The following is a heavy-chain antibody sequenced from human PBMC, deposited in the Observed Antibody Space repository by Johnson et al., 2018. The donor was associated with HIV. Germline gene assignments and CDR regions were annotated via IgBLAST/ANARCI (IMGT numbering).Heavy chain of an antibody. J-gene: IGHJ3*01. D-gene: IGHD5-12*01. CDR1: GFSFSTYA. Sequence: QVQLVESGGGVVQPGRSLRLSCAASGFSFSTYAMHWVRQAPGKGLEWVAVISYDGSNKYYADSVKGRFTISRDNSKNTLYLQMNSLRAEDTAVYYCAREGIVPTGAVVGPPVDLDLWGQGTTVTVSS. V-gene: IGHV3-30-3*01. CDR2: ISYDGSNK. CDR3: AREGIVPTGAVVGPPVDLDL.